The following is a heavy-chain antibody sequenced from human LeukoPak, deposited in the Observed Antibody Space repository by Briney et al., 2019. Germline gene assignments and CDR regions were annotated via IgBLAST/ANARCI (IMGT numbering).Heavy chain of an antibody. CDR2: MNPNSGNT. V-gene: IGHV1-8*01. CDR1: GYTFTSFG. Sequence: ASVKVSCKASGYTFTSFGINWVRQATGQGLEWMGWMNPNSGNTGYAQKFQGRVTMTGNTSISTAYMELSSLISEDTAVYYCAILFRGRIAVVGNYWGQGTLVTVSS. J-gene: IGHJ4*02. D-gene: IGHD6-19*01. CDR3: AILFRGRIAVVGNY.